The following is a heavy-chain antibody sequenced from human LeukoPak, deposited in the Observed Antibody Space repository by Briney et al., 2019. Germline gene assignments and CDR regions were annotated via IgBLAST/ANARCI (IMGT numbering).Heavy chain of an antibody. Sequence: SETLSLTCTVSGGSISSYYWSWIRQPPGKGLEWIGYLYSSGSTNYNPSPESRVTITEDTSKNQLSLRLNSVTAADTAAYYCARAFRGGYYMDVWGKGTTVTVSS. CDR1: GGSISSYY. V-gene: IGHV4-59*01. CDR3: ARAFRGGYYMDV. D-gene: IGHD3-16*01. J-gene: IGHJ6*03. CDR2: LYSSGST.